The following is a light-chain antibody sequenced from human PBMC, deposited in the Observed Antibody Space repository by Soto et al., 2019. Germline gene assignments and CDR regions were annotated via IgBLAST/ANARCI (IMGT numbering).Light chain of an antibody. CDR1: QSLSSW. CDR2: DAS. V-gene: IGKV1-5*01. CDR3: QQYRT. Sequence: DIQMTQSPSTLSASVGDRVSITCRASQSLSSWLAWYQQKPGKAPKLLIYDASSLESGVPSRFSGSGSGTEFTLTISSLQPDDFATYYCQQYRTFGQGTKVDI. J-gene: IGKJ1*01.